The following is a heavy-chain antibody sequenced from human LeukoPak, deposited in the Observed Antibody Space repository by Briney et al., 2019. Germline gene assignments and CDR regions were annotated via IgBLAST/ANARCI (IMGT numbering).Heavy chain of an antibody. Sequence: SETLSLTCAVSGGSISSGGYSWSWIRQPPGKGLEWIGYIYHSGSTYYNPSLKSRVNISVDTSKNQFSLKLSSVTAADTAVYYCTRVLSSGNSDYWGQGTLVTVSS. CDR3: TRVLSSGNSDY. D-gene: IGHD3-10*01. J-gene: IGHJ4*02. V-gene: IGHV4-30-2*02. CDR2: IYHSGST. CDR1: GGSISSGGYS.